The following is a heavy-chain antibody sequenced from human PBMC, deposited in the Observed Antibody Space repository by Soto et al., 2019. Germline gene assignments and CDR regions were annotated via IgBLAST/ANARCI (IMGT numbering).Heavy chain of an antibody. Sequence: PGGSLRLSCTASGFTFGDYAMSWFRQAPGKGLEWVGFIRSKAYGGTTEYAASVKGRFTISRDDSKSIAYLQMNSLKTEDTAVYYCTRSSGYDDNEDFDYWGQGTLVTVSS. J-gene: IGHJ4*02. CDR2: IRSKAYGGTT. CDR3: TRSSGYDDNEDFDY. V-gene: IGHV3-49*03. D-gene: IGHD5-12*01. CDR1: GFTFGDYA.